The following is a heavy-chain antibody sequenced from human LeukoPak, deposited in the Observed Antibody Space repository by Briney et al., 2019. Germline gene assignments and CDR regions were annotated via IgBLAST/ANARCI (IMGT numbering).Heavy chain of an antibody. J-gene: IGHJ4*02. D-gene: IGHD2-15*01. CDR2: MSSGGTYI. Sequence: GGSLRLSCAASGFTFSSYAMTWVRQAPGKGLEWVSSMSSGGTYIYYADSVRGRFTISRDNAKESLFLLMNSLRVDDTAVYYCARGRPTGSSRRFVVQWGQGTLVSVSS. V-gene: IGHV3-21*01. CDR1: GFTFSSYA. CDR3: ARGRPTGSSRRFVVQ.